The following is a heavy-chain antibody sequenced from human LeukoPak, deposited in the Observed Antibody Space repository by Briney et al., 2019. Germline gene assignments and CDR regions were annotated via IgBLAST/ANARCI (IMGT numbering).Heavy chain of an antibody. CDR1: GYTFTSYD. CDR2: MNPNSGNT. D-gene: IGHD5-24*01. CDR3: ARAGRDDKQDAFDI. Sequence: ASVKVSCVASGYTFTSYDINWVRQVTGQGLEWMGWMNPNSGNTGFAQKFQGRVTMTRNTSINTAYMELSSLRSEDTAVYYCARAGRDDKQDAFDIWGQGTIVSVSS. V-gene: IGHV1-8*01. J-gene: IGHJ3*02.